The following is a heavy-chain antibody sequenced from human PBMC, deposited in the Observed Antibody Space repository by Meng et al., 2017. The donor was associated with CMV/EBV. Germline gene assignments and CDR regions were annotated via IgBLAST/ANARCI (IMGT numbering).Heavy chain of an antibody. J-gene: IGHJ4*02. CDR1: GGTFSSYA. V-gene: IGHV1-69*01. D-gene: IGHD2-21*02. CDR2: IIPIFGTA. CDR3: AREGYCGGDCFYDY. Sequence: QAQLGESGAEVKKPGSSVKVSCKASGGTFSSYAISWVRQAPGQGLEWMGGIIPIFGTANYAQKFQGRVTITADESTSTAYMELSSLRSEDTAVYYCAREGYCGGDCFYDYWGQGTLVTVSS.